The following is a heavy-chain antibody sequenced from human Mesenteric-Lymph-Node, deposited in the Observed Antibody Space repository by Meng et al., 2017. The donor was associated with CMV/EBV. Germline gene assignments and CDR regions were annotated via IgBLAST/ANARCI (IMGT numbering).Heavy chain of an antibody. CDR2: IYYSGST. J-gene: IGHJ4*02. Sequence: GSVSSCSYYWSWIRQPPGKGLEWIGYIYYSGSTNYNPSLKSRVTISVDTSKNQFSLKLSSVTAADTAVYYCARDGSGADFWSGYYNYWGQGTLVTVSS. D-gene: IGHD3-3*01. CDR3: ARDGSGADFWSGYYNY. V-gene: IGHV4-61*01. CDR1: GSVSSCSYY.